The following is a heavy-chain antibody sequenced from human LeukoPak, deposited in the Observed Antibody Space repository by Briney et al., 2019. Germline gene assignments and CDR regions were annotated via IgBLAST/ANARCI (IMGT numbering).Heavy chain of an antibody. CDR2: FYFGTTT. V-gene: IGHV4-39*01. CDR1: GDSVTFDDYF. CDR3: VAGRHGRHVDF. Sequence: PSETLSLTCTVSGDSVTFDDYFWGWIRQPPGKGLEWIGTFYFGTTTYHNPSLRSRVTISVDASENQFSVRLNSVTAADTAVYFRVAGRHGRHVDFWGQGTLVTVSS. D-gene: IGHD5-24*01. J-gene: IGHJ4*02.